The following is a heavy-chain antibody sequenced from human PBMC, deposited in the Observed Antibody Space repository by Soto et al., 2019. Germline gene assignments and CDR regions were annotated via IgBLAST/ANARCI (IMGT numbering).Heavy chain of an antibody. Sequence: ASVKVSCKVSGYTFTGYYLHWARQAPGRGLEWMGWINPDNGAANYAQQFQGRVTMTRDTPISTVYLEFSSLRSDDTAVYFCARGEDYRWLFHCLDSWGQGALVTVSS. CDR1: GYTFTGYY. D-gene: IGHD2-8*02. J-gene: IGHJ4*02. V-gene: IGHV1-2*02. CDR3: ARGEDYRWLFHCLDS. CDR2: INPDNGAA.